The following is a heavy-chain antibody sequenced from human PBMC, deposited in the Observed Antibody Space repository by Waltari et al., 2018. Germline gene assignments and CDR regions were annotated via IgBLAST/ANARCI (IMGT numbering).Heavy chain of an antibody. CDR1: GFTFSSYS. J-gene: IGHJ5*02. CDR3: ARDWYSSSSEDWFDP. Sequence: EVQLVESGGGLVKPGGSLRLSCAASGFTFSSYSMNWVRQAPGKGLEWVSSISSSSSYIYYADSVKGRFTISRDNAKNSLYLQMNSLRAEDTAVYYCARDWYSSSSEDWFDPWGQGTLVTVSS. V-gene: IGHV3-21*01. D-gene: IGHD6-6*01. CDR2: ISSSSSYI.